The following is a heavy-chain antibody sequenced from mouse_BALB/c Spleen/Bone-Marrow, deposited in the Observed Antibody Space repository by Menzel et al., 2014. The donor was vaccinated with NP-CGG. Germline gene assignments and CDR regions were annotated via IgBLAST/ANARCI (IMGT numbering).Heavy chain of an antibody. J-gene: IGHJ3*01. D-gene: IGHD1-1*01. CDR1: GFNIKDTY. V-gene: IGHV14-3*02. CDR2: IDPANGNT. CDR3: AMYYYGSSLFAY. Sequence: EVKLMESGAELVKPGASVKLSCTASGFNIKDTYMHWVKQRREQGLEWIGRIDPANGNTKYDPKFQGKATITADTSSNTAYLQLSSLTSEDTAVYYCAMYYYGSSLFAYWGQGTLVTVSA.